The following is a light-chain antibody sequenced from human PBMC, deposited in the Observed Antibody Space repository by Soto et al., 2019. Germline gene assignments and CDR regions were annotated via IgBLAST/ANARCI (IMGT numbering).Light chain of an antibody. CDR1: QSVTSW. CDR3: HQYKTYSWT. CDR2: DAT. J-gene: IGKJ1*01. Sequence: DIQMTQSPSTLPASVRDRVTITCRASQSVTSWLAWYQQKPGKAPKLLIHDATSLESGVPSRFSGSGSGTEYTLTISSLQADDFATYYCHQYKTYSWTFGQGTKVEIK. V-gene: IGKV1-5*01.